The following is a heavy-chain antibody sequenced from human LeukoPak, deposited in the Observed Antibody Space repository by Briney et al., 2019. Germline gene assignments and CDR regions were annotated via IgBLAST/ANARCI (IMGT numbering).Heavy chain of an antibody. CDR1: GGSISSGGYY. J-gene: IGHJ4*02. Sequence: SETLSLTCTVSGGSISSGGYYWSWIRQHPGKGLEWIGYIYYSGSTYYNPSLKSRVTMSVDTSKNQFSLKLSSVTAADTAVCYCAREGDSSGWINFDYWGQGTLVTVSS. D-gene: IGHD6-19*01. V-gene: IGHV4-31*03. CDR3: AREGDSSGWINFDY. CDR2: IYYSGST.